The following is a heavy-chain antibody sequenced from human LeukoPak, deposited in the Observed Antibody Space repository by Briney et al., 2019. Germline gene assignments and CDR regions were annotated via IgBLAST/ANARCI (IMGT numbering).Heavy chain of an antibody. Sequence: ASVKVSCKASGYTFTSYDINWVRQAPGQGLEWMGWMNPNSANTGYAQKFQGRVTMTRNTSISTAYIELSSLRSEDTAVYYCARLASSSWPLYYYYGMDVWGQGTTVTVSS. V-gene: IGHV1-8*01. D-gene: IGHD6-13*01. J-gene: IGHJ6*02. CDR3: ARLASSSWPLYYYYGMDV. CDR1: GYTFTSYD. CDR2: MNPNSANT.